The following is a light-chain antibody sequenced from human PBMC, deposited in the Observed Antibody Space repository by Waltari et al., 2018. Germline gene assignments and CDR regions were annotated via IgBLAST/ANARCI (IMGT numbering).Light chain of an antibody. Sequence: DFVMTQSPDFLAVSLGARSTITCKTSHNVLFSPNHRNYLAWYQQKQGQPTKLLINCASSRPSAVSDRFPGSASATDFTLTIGSLQATYVAVSSGQQYYTMPHVTFGPGTKVEI. V-gene: IGKV4-1*01. CDR3: QQYYTMPHVT. J-gene: IGKJ3*01. CDR2: CAS. CDR1: HNVLFSPNHRNY.